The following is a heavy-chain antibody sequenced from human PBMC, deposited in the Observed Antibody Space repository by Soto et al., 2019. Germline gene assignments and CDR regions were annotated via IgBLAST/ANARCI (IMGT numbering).Heavy chain of an antibody. CDR3: AKDQVRIAAAGPTFDY. Sequence: GGSLRLSCAASGFTFSSYAMSWVRQAPGKGLEWVSAISGSGGSTYYAASVKGRFTISRDNSKNTLDLQMNSLSAEDTAVYYCAKDQVRIAAAGPTFDYWGQGTLVTVSS. V-gene: IGHV3-23*01. CDR1: GFTFSSYA. J-gene: IGHJ4*02. CDR2: ISGSGGST. D-gene: IGHD6-13*01.